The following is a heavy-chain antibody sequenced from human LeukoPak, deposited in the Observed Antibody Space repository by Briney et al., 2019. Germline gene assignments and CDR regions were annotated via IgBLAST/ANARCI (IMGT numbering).Heavy chain of an antibody. CDR3: AKGPGYCSSTSCPLDVGMDV. CDR1: GFTFSSYA. Sequence: GGSLILSCAASGFTFSSYAMSWVRQAPGKGLEWVSVVSGSGRVTYYTDSMKGRFTISRDNSKNTPYLQMNSLGAEDTAVYYCAKGPGYCSSTSCPLDVGMDVWGQGTTVTASS. D-gene: IGHD2-2*01. CDR2: VSGSGRVT. V-gene: IGHV3-23*01. J-gene: IGHJ6*02.